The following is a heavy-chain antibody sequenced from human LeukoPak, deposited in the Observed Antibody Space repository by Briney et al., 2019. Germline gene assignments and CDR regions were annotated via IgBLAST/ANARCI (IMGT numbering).Heavy chain of an antibody. D-gene: IGHD6-13*01. CDR2: IHYTGST. Sequence: SETLSLTCTVSGGSIRSYYWSWIRQPPGKGLEWIGYIHYTGSTNYNPSLKSRVTISVDTSKNQFSLQLSSVTATDTAVYFCARHFSSWYPVYWGQGTLVTVSS. V-gene: IGHV4-59*08. J-gene: IGHJ4*02. CDR1: GGSIRSYY. CDR3: ARHFSSWYPVY.